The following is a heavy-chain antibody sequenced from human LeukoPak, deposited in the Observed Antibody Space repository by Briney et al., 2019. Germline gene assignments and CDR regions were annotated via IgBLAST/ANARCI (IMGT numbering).Heavy chain of an antibody. V-gene: IGHV1-18*01. J-gene: IGHJ6*02. CDR3: ARAPGGGGYVIFGYYYYGTDV. CDR2: ISAYNGNT. Sequence: ASVKVSCKASGYTFTSYGISWVRQAPRQGLEWMGWISAYNGNTNYAQKLQGRVTMTTDTSTSTAYMELRSLRSDDTAVYYCARAPGGGGYVIFGYYYYGTDVWGQGTTVTVSS. D-gene: IGHD5-12*01. CDR1: GYTFTSYG.